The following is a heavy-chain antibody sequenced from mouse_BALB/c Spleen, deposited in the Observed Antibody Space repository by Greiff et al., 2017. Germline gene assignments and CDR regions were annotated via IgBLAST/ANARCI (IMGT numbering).Heavy chain of an antibody. V-gene: IGHV3-2*02. CDR3: ARRVVDYFDY. CDR1: GYSITSDYA. D-gene: IGHD1-1*01. Sequence: EVQRVESGPGLVKPSQSLSLTCTVTGYSITSDYAWNWIRQFPGNKLEWMGYISYSGSTSYNPSLKSRISITRDTSKNQFFLQLNSVTTEDTATYYCARRVVDYFDYWGQGTTLTVSS. CDR2: ISYSGST. J-gene: IGHJ2*01.